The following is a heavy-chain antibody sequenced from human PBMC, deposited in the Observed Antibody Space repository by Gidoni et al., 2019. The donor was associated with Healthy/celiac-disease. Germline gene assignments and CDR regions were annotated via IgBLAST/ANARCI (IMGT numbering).Heavy chain of an antibody. CDR1: GGSISSYY. CDR3: AGPGHDSSEYYYYYYMDV. D-gene: IGHD3-22*01. Sequence: QVQLQESGPGLVKPSETLSLTCTVSGGSISSYYWSWIRQPPGKGLEWIGYIYYSGSTNYNPPLKSRVTISVDTSKNQFSLKLSSVTAADTAVYYCAGPGHDSSEYYYYYYMDVWGKGTTVTVSS. J-gene: IGHJ6*03. V-gene: IGHV4-59*08. CDR2: IYYSGST.